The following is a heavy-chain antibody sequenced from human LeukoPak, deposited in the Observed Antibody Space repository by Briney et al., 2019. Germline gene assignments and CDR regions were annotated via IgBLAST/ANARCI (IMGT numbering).Heavy chain of an antibody. CDR2: IYSGST. D-gene: IGHD3-3*01. V-gene: IGHV4-4*07. Sequence: SETLSLTCTVSGGSISSYYWSWIRQTAGKGLDWIGRIYSGSTNYNPSLKSRVTMSMDTSKNQFSLKLSSLTAADAAVYYCARGLRDDYWSGYLFGNWGQGTLVTVSS. J-gene: IGHJ4*02. CDR1: GGSISSYY. CDR3: ARGLRDDYWSGYLFGN.